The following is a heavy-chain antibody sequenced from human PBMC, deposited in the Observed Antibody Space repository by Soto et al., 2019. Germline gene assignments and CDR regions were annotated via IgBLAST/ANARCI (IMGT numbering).Heavy chain of an antibody. D-gene: IGHD2-15*01. CDR1: GGSISSYY. CDR2: IYYSGST. CDR3: ARRYGGTFDY. Sequence: SETLSLTCTVSGGSISSYYWSWIRQPPGKGLEWIGYIYYSGSTNYNPSLKSRVTISIDTSKNQYSLKLSSVTAADTAVYYCARRYGGTFDYWGQGTLVTVSS. V-gene: IGHV4-59*08. J-gene: IGHJ4*02.